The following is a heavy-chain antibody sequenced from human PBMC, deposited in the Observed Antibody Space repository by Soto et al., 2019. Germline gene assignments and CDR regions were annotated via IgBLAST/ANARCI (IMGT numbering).Heavy chain of an antibody. V-gene: IGHV4-30-4*01. CDR2: TYYGGST. D-gene: IGHD3-10*01. CDR1: GASISRGKYY. J-gene: IGHJ4*01. CDR3: ARDVGPAYYGSGTPFDN. Sequence: KPSETLSLTCTVSGASISRGKYYWTWIRQHPGKGLEWLGYTYYGGSTSYNPSLQSRVAISVDTSKNQFSLRLNSLTAADTAVYFCARDVGPAYYGSGTPFDNLLHGALVTVSS.